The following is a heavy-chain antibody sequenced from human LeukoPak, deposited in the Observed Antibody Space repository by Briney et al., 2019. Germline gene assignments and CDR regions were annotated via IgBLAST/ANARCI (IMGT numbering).Heavy chain of an antibody. Sequence: SQTLSLTCTVSGGSISSGGYYWSWIRQHPGKGLEWIGYIYYSGSTYCNPSLKSRVTISVDTSKNQFSLKLSSVTAADTAVYYCARENVGYYDSSGYYSWGQGTLVTVSS. CDR3: ARENVGYYDSSGYYS. CDR1: GGSISSGGYY. J-gene: IGHJ4*02. V-gene: IGHV4-31*03. D-gene: IGHD3-22*01. CDR2: IYYSGST.